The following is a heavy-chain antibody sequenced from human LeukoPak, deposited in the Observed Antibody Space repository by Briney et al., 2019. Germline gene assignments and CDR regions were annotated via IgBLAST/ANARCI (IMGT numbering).Heavy chain of an antibody. CDR1: GGTFNNYA. Sequence: ASVKVSCKASGGTFNNYAISWVRQAPGQGLEWMGRIIPIFGITNYAQKFQGRVTITADKSTSTAYMELSSLRSEDTAVYYCAGLGMEKVGQVLYYYGMDVWGQGTTVTVSS. J-gene: IGHJ6*02. CDR2: IIPIFGIT. D-gene: IGHD1-14*01. V-gene: IGHV1-69*04. CDR3: AGLGMEKVGQVLYYYGMDV.